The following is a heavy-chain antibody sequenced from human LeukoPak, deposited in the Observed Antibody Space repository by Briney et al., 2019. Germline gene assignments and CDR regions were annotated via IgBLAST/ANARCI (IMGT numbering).Heavy chain of an antibody. CDR1: GYTFSNYD. V-gene: IGHV1-2*06. Sequence: ASVKVSCKASGYTFSNYDINWVRQAPGQGLEWMGRINPNSGDTNYAQKFQGRVTMTRDTSISTAYMELSRLRSDDTAVYYCARDKEQWLVTNYWGQGTLVTVSS. CDR2: INPNSGDT. CDR3: ARDKEQWLVTNY. D-gene: IGHD6-19*01. J-gene: IGHJ4*02.